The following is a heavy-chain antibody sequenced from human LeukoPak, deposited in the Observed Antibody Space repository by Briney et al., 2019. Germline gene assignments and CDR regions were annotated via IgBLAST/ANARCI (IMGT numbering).Heavy chain of an antibody. CDR3: ARNGGGNCSWCFV. D-gene: IGHD2-15*01. CDR1: GGSISSYY. V-gene: IGHV4-59*01. J-gene: IGHJ6*02. Sequence: ASETLSLTCTVSGGSISSYYWSWIRQPPGKGLEWIGYIYYSGSTNYNPSLKSRVTISVDTSKNQFSLKLSSVTAADTAVYYCARNGGGNCSWCFVWGQGTTVTVSS. CDR2: IYYSGST.